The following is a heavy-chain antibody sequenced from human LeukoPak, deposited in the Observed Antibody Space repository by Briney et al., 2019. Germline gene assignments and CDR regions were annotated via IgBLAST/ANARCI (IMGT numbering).Heavy chain of an antibody. CDR2: IYYSGST. Sequence: SETLFLTCTVSGGSISSSSYYWGWIRQPPGKGLEWIGSIYYSGSTYYNPSLKSRVTISVDTSKNQFSLKLSSVTAADTAVYYCARVQDYGDSNDAFDIWGQGTMVTVSS. V-gene: IGHV4-39*07. J-gene: IGHJ3*02. CDR3: ARVQDYGDSNDAFDI. D-gene: IGHD4-17*01. CDR1: GGSISSSSYY.